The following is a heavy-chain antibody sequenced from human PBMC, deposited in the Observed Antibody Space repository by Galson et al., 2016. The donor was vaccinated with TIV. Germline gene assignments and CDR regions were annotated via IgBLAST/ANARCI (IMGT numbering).Heavy chain of an antibody. CDR3: ARSGDYGDY. V-gene: IGHV1-8*02. CDR1: GYTFTSYD. D-gene: IGHD4-17*01. J-gene: IGHJ4*02. Sequence: SVKVSCKASGYTFTSYDINRVRQATGQGLEWMGWMNPNSGNTGYAQKFRGRVTMTRNTSVRTAYVELSSLRSEDTAVYYCARSGDYGDYWGQGTLVTVSS. CDR2: MNPNSGNT.